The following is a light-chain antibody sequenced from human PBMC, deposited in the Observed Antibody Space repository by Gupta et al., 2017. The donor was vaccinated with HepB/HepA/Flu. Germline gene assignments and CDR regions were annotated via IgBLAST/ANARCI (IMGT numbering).Light chain of an antibody. V-gene: IGKV3-20*01. Sequence: EIVLTXSXXXLSLSXGERATLSCRASRSVSSNSLAWYQQKPGQAPRLLIYGASSRATGIPDRFSGGGSGTDFTLTINKLEPEDFVVYYCQQYSRSPQTFGQGTKLEIK. CDR1: RSVSSNS. CDR3: QQYSRSPQT. CDR2: GAS. J-gene: IGKJ2*01.